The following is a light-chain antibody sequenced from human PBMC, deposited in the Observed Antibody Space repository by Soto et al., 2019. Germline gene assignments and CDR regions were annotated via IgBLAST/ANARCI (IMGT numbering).Light chain of an antibody. CDR3: QQYGYSPIT. Sequence: EVVMTQSPGTLSVSPGERATLSCRASQSIRRNLAWYQQKPGRAPRLLIYGVSSRATGSPDRFSGGGSGTDFTLTISRLEPEDFAVYYCQQYGYSPITFGQGTRLEIK. CDR2: GVS. CDR1: QSIRRN. J-gene: IGKJ5*01. V-gene: IGKV3-20*01.